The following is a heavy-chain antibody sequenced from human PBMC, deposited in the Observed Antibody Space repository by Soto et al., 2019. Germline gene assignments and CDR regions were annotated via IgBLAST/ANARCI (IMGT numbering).Heavy chain of an antibody. V-gene: IGHV3-23*01. J-gene: IGHJ4*02. Sequence: HPGGSLRLSCAASGFTFSSYAMSWVRQAPGKGLEWVSAISGSGGSTYYADSVKGRFTISRDNSKNTLYLQMNSLRAEDTAVYYCAKDEGLLLYPGYFDYWGQGTLVTVSS. CDR2: ISGSGGST. CDR3: AKDEGLLLYPGYFDY. D-gene: IGHD2-21*01. CDR1: GFTFSSYA.